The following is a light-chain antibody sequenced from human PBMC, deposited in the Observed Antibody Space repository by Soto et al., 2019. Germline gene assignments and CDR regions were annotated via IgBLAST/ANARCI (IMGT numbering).Light chain of an antibody. CDR3: QSYDSSLSGYV. J-gene: IGLJ1*01. V-gene: IGLV1-40*01. Sequence: QSVLTHSPSVSGAPGHRVTISCTGSSSNIGAGYDVHWYQQLPGTAPKLLIYGNSNRPSGVPDRFSGSKSGTSASLAITGLQAEDEADYCCQSYDSSLSGYVFGTGTKVTAL. CDR2: GNS. CDR1: SSNIGAGYD.